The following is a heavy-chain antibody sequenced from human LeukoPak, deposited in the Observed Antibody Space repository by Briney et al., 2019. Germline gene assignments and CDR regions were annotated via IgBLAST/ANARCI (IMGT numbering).Heavy chain of an antibody. J-gene: IGHJ5*01. CDR2: IKSKTDGGTT. D-gene: IGHD1-26*01. CDR1: GFTFSSAW. Sequence: GGSLRLSCVASGFTFSSAWMGWVCEAPGKGLERVGRIKSKTDGGTTDYAAPVKVRFTISRDDSKTTLYLQMSSLKIEDTAVYYCTTDRGRTELPLFASWGQGTLVTVSS. CDR3: TTDRGRTELPLFAS. V-gene: IGHV3-15*01.